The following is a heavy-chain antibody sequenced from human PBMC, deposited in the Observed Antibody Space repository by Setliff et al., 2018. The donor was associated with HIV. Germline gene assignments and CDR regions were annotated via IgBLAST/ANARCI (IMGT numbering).Heavy chain of an antibody. CDR3: AKVGGLGDYVWGSWSYYYGMDV. J-gene: IGHJ6*02. V-gene: IGHV3-23*01. CDR2: ISGSGGST. Sequence: GGSLRLSCAASGFTVSSSYGMSWVRQSPGKGLEWVSTISGSGGSTYHADSVKGRFTISRDNAKNTLRLQMNSLRAEDTAVYYCAKVGGLGDYVWGSWSYYYGMDVWGQGTTVTVSS. CDR1: GFTVSSSYG. D-gene: IGHD3-16*01.